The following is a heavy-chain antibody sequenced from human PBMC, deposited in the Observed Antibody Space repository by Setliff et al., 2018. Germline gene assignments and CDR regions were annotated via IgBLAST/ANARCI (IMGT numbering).Heavy chain of an antibody. V-gene: IGHV1-2*02. D-gene: IGHD1-26*01. CDR1: GGTFSSYA. CDR2: INPKSGVT. CDR3: ARTGGSYLWRNDY. J-gene: IGHJ4*02. Sequence: ASVKVSCKASGGTFSSYAISWVRQAPGQGLEWMGWINPKSGVTNYAQKFQGRVAMTRDTSISTAYMELRSLRSDDTAVYYCARTGGSYLWRNDYWGQGTLVTVS.